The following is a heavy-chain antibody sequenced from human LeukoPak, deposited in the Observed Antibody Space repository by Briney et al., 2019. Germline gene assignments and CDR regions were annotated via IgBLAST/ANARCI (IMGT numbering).Heavy chain of an antibody. CDR1: GGSISSYY. V-gene: IGHV4-59*01. D-gene: IGHD6-13*01. Sequence: SETLSLTCTVSGGSISSYYWSWIRQPPGKGLEWIGYIYYSGSTNYNPSLKSRVTISVDTSKNQFSLKLSSVTAADTAVYYCARDVLSAAGRNPYYFDYWGQGTLVTVSS. J-gene: IGHJ4*02. CDR2: IYYSGST. CDR3: ARDVLSAAGRNPYYFDY.